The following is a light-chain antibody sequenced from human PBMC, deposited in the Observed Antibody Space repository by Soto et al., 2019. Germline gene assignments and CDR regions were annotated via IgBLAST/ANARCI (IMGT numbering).Light chain of an antibody. V-gene: IGKV3-20*01. CDR3: QQYGSSPRNT. CDR1: QSVSSSY. CDR2: GAS. Sequence: EIVLTQSPGTLSLSPGERATLSCRASQSVSSSYLAWYQQKPRQAPRLIIYGASSRAAGIPDRFSGSGSGTDFTLTISRLEPEDFAVYYCQQYGSSPRNTFGQGTKLEIK. J-gene: IGKJ2*01.